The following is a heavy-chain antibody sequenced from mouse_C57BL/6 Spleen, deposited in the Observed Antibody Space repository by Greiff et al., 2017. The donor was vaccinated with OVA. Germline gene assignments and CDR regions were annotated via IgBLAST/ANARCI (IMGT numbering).Heavy chain of an antibody. J-gene: IGHJ4*01. CDR3: AREGPGRGAMDY. D-gene: IGHD4-1*01. CDR1: GYTFTSYW. Sequence: QVQLQQSGAELVKPGASVKLSCKASGYTFTSYWMHWVKQRPGQGLEWIGMIHPNSGSTNYNEKFRSKATLTVDKSSSTAYMQLSSLTSEDSAVYYCAREGPGRGAMDYWGQGTSVTVSS. V-gene: IGHV1-64*01. CDR2: IHPNSGST.